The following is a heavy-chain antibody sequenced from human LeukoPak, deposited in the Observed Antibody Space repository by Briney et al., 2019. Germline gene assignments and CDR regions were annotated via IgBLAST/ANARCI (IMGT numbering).Heavy chain of an antibody. CDR1: GGSISSSSYF. CDR2: IYYSGST. J-gene: IGHJ4*02. CDR3: ARHRFGGFYYFDY. V-gene: IGHV4-39*01. Sequence: PSETPSLTCTVSGGSISSSSYFWGWTRQPPGKGLEWIGSIYYSGSTYYNPSLKSRVTISVDTSKNQFSLKLTSVTASDTAVYYCARHRFGGFYYFDYWGQGTLVTVSS. D-gene: IGHD3-10*01.